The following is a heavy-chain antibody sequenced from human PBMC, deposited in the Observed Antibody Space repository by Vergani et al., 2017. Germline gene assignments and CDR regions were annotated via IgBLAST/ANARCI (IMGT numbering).Heavy chain of an antibody. V-gene: IGHV1-69*13. Sequence: QVQLVQSGAEVKKPGSSVKVSCKASGGTFSSYAISWVRQAPGQGLEWMGRIIPIFGTANYAQKFQGRVTITADESTSTAYMELSSLRSEDTAVYYCATSRVTPPLYDYYGMDVWGQGTTVTVSS. CDR1: GGTFSSYA. D-gene: IGHD2-21*02. J-gene: IGHJ6*02. CDR3: ATSRVTPPLYDYYGMDV. CDR2: IIPIFGTA.